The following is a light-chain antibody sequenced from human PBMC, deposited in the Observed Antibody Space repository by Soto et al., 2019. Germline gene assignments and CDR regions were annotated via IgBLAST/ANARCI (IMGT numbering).Light chain of an antibody. CDR2: DAS. J-gene: IGKJ1*01. CDR1: QXXXXXXXXXXXASQDISNY. V-gene: IGKV1-5*01. Sequence: DIHMNHSPSSLSASLVERVTITCQASQXXXXXXXXXXXASQDISNYLNWYQQKPGKAPKLLIYDASSLESGVPSRFSGSGSGTEFTLTISSLQPDDFATYYCQHYDSYPWTFGQGTKVDIK. CDR3: QHYDSYPWT.